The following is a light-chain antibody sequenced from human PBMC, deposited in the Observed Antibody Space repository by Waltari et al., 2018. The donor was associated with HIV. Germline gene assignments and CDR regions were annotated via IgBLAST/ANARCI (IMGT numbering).Light chain of an antibody. V-gene: IGLV2-11*01. J-gene: IGLJ2*01. CDR3: SSYDNNNNYVI. CDR1: SRDVGASNY. CDR2: EVT. Sequence: QSALTQPRSVSGSPGQSVTIPCTGTSRDVGASNYVSWYQHHPGKAPKLMIYEVTKRPSGIPGRFSASRAGNTASLTVSGLQAEDEADYYCSSYDNNNNYVIFGGGTKLTVL.